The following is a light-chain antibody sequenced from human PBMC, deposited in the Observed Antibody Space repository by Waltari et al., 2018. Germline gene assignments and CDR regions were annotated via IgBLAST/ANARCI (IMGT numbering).Light chain of an antibody. CDR1: RSDVGNYNR. Sequence: QSALTQPAPVSGSPGESITISCTGPRSDVGNYNRVSWYQQHPGKAPKLMIYAVSKRPSGVSDRFSGSKSGDMASLTISGFQPEDEAEYFCSSYAGSSKGVFGGGTKVTVL. J-gene: IGLJ2*01. V-gene: IGLV2-23*02. CDR2: AVS. CDR3: SSYAGSSKGV.